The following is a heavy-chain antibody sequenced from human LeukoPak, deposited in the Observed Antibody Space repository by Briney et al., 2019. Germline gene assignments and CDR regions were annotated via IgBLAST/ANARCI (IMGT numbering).Heavy chain of an antibody. Sequence: KPSETLSLTCTVSGGSISSSSYYWGWIRQPPGKGLEWIGSIYYSGSTYYNPSLKSRVTISVDTSKNQFSLKLSSVTAADTAVYYCARNPYIVATMGTTWGDYYYYGMDVWGQGTTVTVSS. CDR3: ARNPYIVATMGTTWGDYYYYGMDV. CDR2: IYYSGST. D-gene: IGHD5-12*01. V-gene: IGHV4-39*01. CDR1: GGSISSSSYY. J-gene: IGHJ6*02.